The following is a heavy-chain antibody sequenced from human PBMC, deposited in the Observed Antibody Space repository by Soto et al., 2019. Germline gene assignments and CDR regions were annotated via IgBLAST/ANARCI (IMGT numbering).Heavy chain of an antibody. D-gene: IGHD5-18*01. CDR2: VSYDGSNK. CDR1: GFTFSSYG. CDR3: DKDTGYRYGHYCDY. Sequence: QVQLVESGGGVVQPGTSLRLSCAASGFTFSSYGMHWVRQAPGKGLEWVALVSYDGSNKYYANSVKGRFTISRDNSKNSLNLAMISLRGEETALLDCDKDTGYRYGHYCDYWGQGTLVTVSS. V-gene: IGHV3-30*18. J-gene: IGHJ4*02.